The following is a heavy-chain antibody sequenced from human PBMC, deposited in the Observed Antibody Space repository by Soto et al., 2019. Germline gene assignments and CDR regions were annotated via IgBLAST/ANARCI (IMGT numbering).Heavy chain of an antibody. CDR3: ESDNWYCGSGTGSYYYYGMDV. CDR2: IYYSGST. D-gene: IGHD3-10*01. J-gene: IGHJ6*02. Sequence: QVQLQESGPGLVKPSETLSLTCTVSGGSVSSGSYYWSWIRQPPGKGLEWIGYIYYSGSTNYNPSPKSRVSVSVDTSKNQFSLKLSSVTAADADVDYCESDNWYCGSGTGSYYYYGMDVWGQGTTVTVSS. CDR1: GGSVSSGSYY. V-gene: IGHV4-61*01.